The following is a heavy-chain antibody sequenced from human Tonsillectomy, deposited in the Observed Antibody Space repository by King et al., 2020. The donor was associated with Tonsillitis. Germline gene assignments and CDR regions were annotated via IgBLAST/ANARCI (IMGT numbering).Heavy chain of an antibody. CDR3: AREPGIAAAGDWFDP. CDR2: INHSGST. CDR1: VGSFSGCY. V-gene: IGHV4-34*01. D-gene: IGHD6-13*01. J-gene: IGHJ5*02. Sequence: VQLQQWGAGLLKPSETLSLTCAVYVGSFSGCYWRWIRQPPGKGLEWSGEINHSGSTNYNPSLKSRVTISVDTSKNQFSLKLSSVTAADTAVYYCAREPGIAAAGDWFDPWGQGTLVTVSS.